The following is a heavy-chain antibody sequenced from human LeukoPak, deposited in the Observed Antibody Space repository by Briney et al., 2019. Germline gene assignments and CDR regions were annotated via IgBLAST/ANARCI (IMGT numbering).Heavy chain of an antibody. CDR1: GFNFSTYS. CDR3: ARDHSTVTTYWYFDL. CDR2: ISSSSSTI. V-gene: IGHV3-48*02. D-gene: IGHD4-17*01. J-gene: IGHJ2*01. Sequence: GGSLRLSCAASGFNFSTYSMNWVRQAPGRGLEWVSYISSSSSTIYYADSVKGRFTISRDNAKNSLYLQMNSLRDEDTALYYCARDHSTVTTYWYFDLRGRGTLVTVSS.